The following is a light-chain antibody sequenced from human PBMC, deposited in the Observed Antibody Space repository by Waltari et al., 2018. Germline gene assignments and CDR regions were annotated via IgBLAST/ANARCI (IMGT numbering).Light chain of an antibody. CDR1: SSNIGSNT. CDR3: AAWDDSVSTVL. V-gene: IGLV1-44*01. J-gene: IGLJ3*02. CDR2: KNK. Sequence: QSVLTQSPSASGTPGQRVTISCSGSSSNIGSNTVHWYQKIPGKPPKLLFFKNKARPSGLPDRFSGSKAGTLASLASSGLQSEDEGDYYCAAWDDSVSTVLFGGGTKLTVL.